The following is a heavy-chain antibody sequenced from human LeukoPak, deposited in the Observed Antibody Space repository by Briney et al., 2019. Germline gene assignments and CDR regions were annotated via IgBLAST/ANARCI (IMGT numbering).Heavy chain of an antibody. D-gene: IGHD1-26*01. CDR1: GGTFSSYA. CDR3: ARDRRGSYYPSFDY. V-gene: IGHV1-69*05. Sequence: SVKVSCKXSGGTFSSYAISWVRQAPGQGLEWMGRIIPISGTANYAQKFQGRVTITTDESTSTAYMELSSLRSEDTAVYYCARDRRGSYYPSFDYWGQGTLVTVSS. J-gene: IGHJ4*02. CDR2: IIPISGTA.